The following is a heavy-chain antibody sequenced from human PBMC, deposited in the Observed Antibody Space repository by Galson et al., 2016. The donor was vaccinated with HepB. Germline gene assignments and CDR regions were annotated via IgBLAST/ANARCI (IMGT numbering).Heavy chain of an antibody. V-gene: IGHV3-21*01. J-gene: IGHJ5*02. CDR2: ISSSSTYM. CDR1: GFTFSSYS. CDR3: ASDRHYYGSGTMPWFDP. Sequence: SLRLSCAASGFTFSSYSMNWVRQAPGKGLEWVSSISSSSTYMYYADSVKGRFTISRDNAKNSLYLQMNSLRAEDTAVYYCASDRHYYGSGTMPWFDPWGQGTLVTVSS. D-gene: IGHD3-10*01.